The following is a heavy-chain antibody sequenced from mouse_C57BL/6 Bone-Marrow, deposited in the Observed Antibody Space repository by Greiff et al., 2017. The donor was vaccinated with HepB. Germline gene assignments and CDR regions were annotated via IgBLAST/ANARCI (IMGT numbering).Heavy chain of an antibody. CDR1: GYTFTSYG. D-gene: IGHD1-1*01. V-gene: IGHV1-81*01. CDR3: GRYYHAGMDY. J-gene: IGHJ4*01. Sequence: QVLLKESGAELARPGASVKLSCKASGYTFTSYGISWVKQRTGQGLEWIGEIYPRSGNTYYNEKFKGKATLTAVKSSSTAYMEFRSLTSEDAAVYFCGRYYHAGMDYWGQGTSVTVSS. CDR2: IYPRSGNT.